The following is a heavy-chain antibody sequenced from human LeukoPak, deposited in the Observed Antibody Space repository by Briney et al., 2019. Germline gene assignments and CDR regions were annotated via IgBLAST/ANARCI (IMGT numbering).Heavy chain of an antibody. CDR2: ISSSGSTI. Sequence: QPGGSLRLSCAASGFTFSSYEMNWVRQAPGKGLEWVSYISSSGSTIYYADSVKGRFTISRDNARNSLYLQMNSLRAEDTAVYYCARGGSGWSRHFDYWGQGTLVTVSS. CDR3: ARGGSGWSRHFDY. CDR1: GFTFSSYE. V-gene: IGHV3-48*03. J-gene: IGHJ4*02. D-gene: IGHD6-19*01.